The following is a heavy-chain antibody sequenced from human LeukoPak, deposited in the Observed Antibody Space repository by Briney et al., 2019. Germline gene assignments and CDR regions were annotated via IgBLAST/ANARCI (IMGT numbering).Heavy chain of an antibody. V-gene: IGHV3-48*01. J-gene: IGHJ4*02. CDR2: ISSSSSTI. Sequence: PGGSLRLSCAASGFTFSGNSMIWVRQAPGKGLEWVSYISSSSSTIYYADSVKGRFTISRDNAKNSLYLQMNSLRAEDTAVYYCAREGRDSSGSFDYWGQGTLVTVSS. CDR3: AREGRDSSGSFDY. CDR1: GFTFSGNS. D-gene: IGHD3-22*01.